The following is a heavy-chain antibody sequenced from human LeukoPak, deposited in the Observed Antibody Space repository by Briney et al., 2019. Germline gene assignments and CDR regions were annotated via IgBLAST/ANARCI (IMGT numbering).Heavy chain of an antibody. CDR1: GYSLTELS. CDR3: ATRLGEFSSRDAFNI. J-gene: IGHJ3*02. V-gene: IGHV1-24*01. D-gene: IGHD3-16*02. CDR2: FSPGDGET. Sequence: ASVKVSCKVSGYSLTELSMHWVRQAPGKGLEWVGGFSPGDGETIYAQRFQGRVTMTEATSTDTAYMELRSLTYEDTAVYYCATRLGEFSSRDAFNIWGKEQWSPSLQ.